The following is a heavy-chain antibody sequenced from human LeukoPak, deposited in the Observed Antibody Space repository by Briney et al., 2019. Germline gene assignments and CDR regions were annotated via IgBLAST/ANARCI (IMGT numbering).Heavy chain of an antibody. CDR3: ARGCSSTSCHSRDFDY. CDR1: GGTFSSYA. J-gene: IGHJ4*02. V-gene: IGHV1-69*05. D-gene: IGHD2-2*01. CDR2: IIPIFGTA. Sequence: ASVKVSCKASGGTFSSYAISWVRQAPGQGLEWMGRIIPIFGTANYAQKFQGRVTMTRNTSISTAYMELSSLRSEDTAVYYCARGCSSTSCHSRDFDYWGQGTLVTVSS.